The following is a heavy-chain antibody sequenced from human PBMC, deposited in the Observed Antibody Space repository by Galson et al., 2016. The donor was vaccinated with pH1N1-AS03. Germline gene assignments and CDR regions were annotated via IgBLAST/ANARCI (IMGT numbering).Heavy chain of an antibody. CDR2: IYWDDDK. CDR1: GFSLATSGVG. CDR3: TRSRYYNTNLYYFDY. Sequence: PALVKPTQTLTLTCAFSGFSLATSGVGVGWIRQPPGKALEWIALIYWDDDKIYNPSLKSRLNVTKDTSKNLVVLTLTDMDPVDTATYFCTRSRYYNTNLYYFDYWGQGTLVTVSS. V-gene: IGHV2-5*02. D-gene: IGHD2/OR15-2a*01. J-gene: IGHJ4*02.